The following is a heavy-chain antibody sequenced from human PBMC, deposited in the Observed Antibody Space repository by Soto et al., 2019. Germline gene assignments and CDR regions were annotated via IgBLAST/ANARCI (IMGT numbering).Heavy chain of an antibody. CDR2: FDPEDGET. V-gene: IGHV1-24*01. J-gene: IGHJ5*02. CDR3: PTPRAIWQQLVPNWFDP. CDR1: GYTLTELS. Sequence: ASVKVSCKVSGYTLTELSMHWVRQAPGKGLERMGGFDPEDGETIYAQKFQGRVTMTEDTSTDTAYMELSSLRSEDTAVYYCPTPRAIWQQLVPNWFDPWGQGTLGTVSS. D-gene: IGHD6-13*01.